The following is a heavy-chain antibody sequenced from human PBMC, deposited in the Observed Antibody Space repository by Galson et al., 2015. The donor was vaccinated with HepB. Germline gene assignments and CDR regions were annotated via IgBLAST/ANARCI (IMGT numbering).Heavy chain of an antibody. CDR2: IYYSGST. V-gene: IGHV4-39*07. D-gene: IGHD5-18*01. Sequence: TCTVSGGSISSSSYYWGWIRQPPGKGLEWIGSIYYSGSTYSNPSLRSRVTISVDTSKNQLSLELSSVTAADTAVYYCARDRKTWTQPVHYMDVWGKGTTVTVSS. CDR3: ARDRKTWTQPVHYMDV. J-gene: IGHJ6*03. CDR1: GGSISSSSYY.